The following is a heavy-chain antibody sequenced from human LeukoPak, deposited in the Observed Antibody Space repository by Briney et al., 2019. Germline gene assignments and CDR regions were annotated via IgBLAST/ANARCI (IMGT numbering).Heavy chain of an antibody. D-gene: IGHD4-23*01. V-gene: IGHV1-18*01. CDR3: ARVAGYGGNVDY. CDR2: ISAYNGNT. CDR1: GYTFTSYG. Sequence: ASVKVSCKASGYTFTSYGISWVRQAPGQGLEWMGWISAYNGNTNYAQKLQGRVTMTTDTSTSTVYMELSSLRSEDTAVYYCARVAGYGGNVDYWGQGTLVTVSS. J-gene: IGHJ4*02.